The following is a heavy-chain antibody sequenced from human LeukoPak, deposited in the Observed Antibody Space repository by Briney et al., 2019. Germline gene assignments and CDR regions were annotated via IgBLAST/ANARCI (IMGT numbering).Heavy chain of an antibody. V-gene: IGHV1-69*05. D-gene: IGHD3-22*01. CDR1: GGTFSSYA. J-gene: IGHJ2*01. CDR3: ARAGYYYDSSGYYYYWYFDL. CDR2: IIPIFGTA. Sequence: SVKVSCKASGGTFSSYAISWVRQAPGQGLEWMGGIIPIFGTANYAQKFQGRVTITTDESTSTAYMELSSLRSEDTVVYYCARAGYYYDSSGYYYYWYFDLWGRGTLVTVSS.